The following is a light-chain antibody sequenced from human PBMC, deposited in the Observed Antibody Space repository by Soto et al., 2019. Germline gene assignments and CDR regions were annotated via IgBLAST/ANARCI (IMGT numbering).Light chain of an antibody. CDR3: SSYAGSNNYV. J-gene: IGLJ1*01. CDR1: SSDVGGYKY. Sequence: QSALTQPASMSGSPGQSITISCTGTSSDVGGYKYVSWYQQHPGKAPKLMIYEVSNRPSGVSNRFSGSESGNTASLTISGLQAEDEADYYCSSYAGSNNYVFGTGTKLTVL. CDR2: EVS. V-gene: IGLV2-14*01.